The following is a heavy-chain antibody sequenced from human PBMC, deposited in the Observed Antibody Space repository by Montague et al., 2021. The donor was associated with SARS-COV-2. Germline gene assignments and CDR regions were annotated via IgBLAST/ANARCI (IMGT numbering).Heavy chain of an antibody. D-gene: IGHD1-26*01. CDR2: IKPAGGEK. J-gene: IGHJ6*02. CDR3: ARDSPIVGAKGCLDV. V-gene: IGHV3-7*03. Sequence: SLRLSCAASGFTFSSYWMSWVRQTPGKGLEWVANIKPAGGEKHYVDSVKGRFTISRDNAKNSLNLQMDSLRAEDTALYYCARDSPIVGAKGCLDVWGQGTPVNVS. CDR1: GFTFSSYW.